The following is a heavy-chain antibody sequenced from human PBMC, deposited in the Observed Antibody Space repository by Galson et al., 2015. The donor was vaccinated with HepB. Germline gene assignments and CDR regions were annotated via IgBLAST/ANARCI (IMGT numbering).Heavy chain of an antibody. D-gene: IGHD5-18*01. Sequence: SVKVSCKASGFTFTSSAVQWVRQARGQRLVWIGWIVVGSGNTNYAQKFQERVTITRDMSTSTAYMELSSLRSEDTAVYYCAAVGGGYSYGYYFDYWGQGTLVTVSS. CDR1: GFTFTSSA. V-gene: IGHV1-58*01. J-gene: IGHJ4*02. CDR2: IVVGSGNT. CDR3: AAVGGGYSYGYYFDY.